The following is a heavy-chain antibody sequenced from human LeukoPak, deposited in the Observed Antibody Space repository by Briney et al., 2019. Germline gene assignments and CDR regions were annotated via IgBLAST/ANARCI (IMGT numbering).Heavy chain of an antibody. CDR3: VRGNFNGGIDH. CDR2: ISADGSST. CDR1: GFTFSSYW. J-gene: IGHJ4*02. V-gene: IGHV3-74*01. D-gene: IGHD2-21*01. Sequence: RGSLRLSCAASGFTFSSYWMHWVRQAPGKGLVWVSRISADGSSTNYADFVEGRFTISRDNAKNTLYLQMNSLRAEDTAAYYCVRGNFNGGIDHWGQGTLVTVSS.